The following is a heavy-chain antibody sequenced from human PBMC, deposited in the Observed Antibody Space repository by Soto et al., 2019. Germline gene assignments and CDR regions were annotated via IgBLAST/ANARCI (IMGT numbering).Heavy chain of an antibody. CDR2: IIPIFGTA. CDR1: GGTFSSYA. Sequence: QVQLVQSGAEVKKPGSSVKVSCKASGGTFSSYAISWVRQAPGQGLEWMGGIIPIFGTANYAQKFQDRVTITEAESNSTAEMEMSSLRCEDTAVCYCARLVVVAANRNNYLCQPTLVTVCS. V-gene: IGHV1-69*01. CDR3: ARLVVVAANRNNY. D-gene: IGHD2-15*01. J-gene: IGHJ4*02.